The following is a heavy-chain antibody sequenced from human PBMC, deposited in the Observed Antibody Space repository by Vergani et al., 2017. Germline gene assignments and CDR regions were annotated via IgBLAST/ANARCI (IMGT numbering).Heavy chain of an antibody. D-gene: IGHD1-26*01. V-gene: IGHV3-21*01. Sequence: EVQLVESGGGLVKPGGSLRLSCAASGFTFSSYSMNWVRQAPGKGLEWVSSISSSSSYIYYADSVNGRFTISRDNAKNSLYLQMNSLRAEDTAVYYCARAFIVGATNYYYYYMDVWGKGP. CDR3: ARAFIVGATNYYYYYMDV. CDR2: ISSSSSYI. CDR1: GFTFSSYS. J-gene: IGHJ6*03.